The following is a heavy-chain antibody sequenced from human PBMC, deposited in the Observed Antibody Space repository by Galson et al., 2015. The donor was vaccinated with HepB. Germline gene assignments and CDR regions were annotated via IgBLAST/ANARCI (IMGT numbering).Heavy chain of an antibody. Sequence: SLRLSCAASGFTFSGYYMSWIRQAPGKGLEWVSCISSSSSYTNYADSVKGRFTISRDNAKNSLYLQMNSQSAENTAVYYCARGSIVVVPAAIGWSYFDNWGQGTLVTVSS. CDR3: ARGSIVVVPAAIGWSYFDN. D-gene: IGHD2-2*01. J-gene: IGHJ4*02. V-gene: IGHV3-11*06. CDR2: ISSSSSYT. CDR1: GFTFSGYY.